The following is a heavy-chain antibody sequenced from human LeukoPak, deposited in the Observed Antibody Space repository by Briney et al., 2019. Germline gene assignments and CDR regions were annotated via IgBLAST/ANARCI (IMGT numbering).Heavy chain of an antibody. Sequence: LSGGSLRLSCAASGFTFSSYEMNWVRQAPGKGLEWVSYFSSSGSTIYYADSVKGRFTISRDNAKNSLYLQMNSLRAEDTAVYYCARDLHLYYDSSGPPLGYWGQGTLVTVSS. D-gene: IGHD3-22*01. CDR1: GFTFSSYE. J-gene: IGHJ4*02. V-gene: IGHV3-48*03. CDR2: FSSSGSTI. CDR3: ARDLHLYYDSSGPPLGY.